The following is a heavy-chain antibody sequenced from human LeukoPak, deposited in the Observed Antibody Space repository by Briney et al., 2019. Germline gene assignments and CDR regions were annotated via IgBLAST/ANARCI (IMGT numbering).Heavy chain of an antibody. D-gene: IGHD3-16*01. Sequence: SGTLSLTCAVSSYSVTSDYYWAWIRQSPGTGLEGIGTVYHTGTTCYNPSLESRVTMSVHTFDNEFSLRLTSVTAADTAVYYCARHWGRREAFDIWGQGTVVTISS. J-gene: IGHJ3*02. CDR3: ARHWGRREAFDI. V-gene: IGHV4-38-2*01. CDR1: SYSVTSDYY. CDR2: VYHTGTT.